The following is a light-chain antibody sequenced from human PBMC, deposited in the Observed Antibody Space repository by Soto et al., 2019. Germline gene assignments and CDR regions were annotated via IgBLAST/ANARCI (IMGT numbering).Light chain of an antibody. CDR1: QSVTNY. CDR3: QQRSIWPPIT. J-gene: IGKJ5*01. V-gene: IGKV3-11*01. Sequence: EIVLTQSPATLSLSPGERATLFCRASQSVTNYLAWYQQKPGQAPRLLIYDASNRATGIPARFSGSGSGTDFTLTISSLKPEEFAVYYCQQRSIWPPITFGQGTRLEMK. CDR2: DAS.